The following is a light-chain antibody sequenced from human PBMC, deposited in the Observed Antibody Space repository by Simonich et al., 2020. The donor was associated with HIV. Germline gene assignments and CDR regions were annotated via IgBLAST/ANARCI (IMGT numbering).Light chain of an antibody. CDR2: GAS. V-gene: IGKV3-15*01. J-gene: IGKJ2*01. CDR1: QSVSSN. CDR3: QQYYNWPRT. Sequence: EVVMTQSPATLSVSPGERATLSCRASQSVSSNLAWYQQMPGQAPRLLIYGASTRATGIPARFRGSGSGTGFTLTISSLQSEDFAVYYCQQYYNWPRTFGQGTKLEI.